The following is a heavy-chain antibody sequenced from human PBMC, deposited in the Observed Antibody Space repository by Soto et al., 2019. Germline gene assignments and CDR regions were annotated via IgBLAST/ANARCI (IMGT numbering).Heavy chain of an antibody. CDR3: ARGERQQQRDY. Sequence: PSETLSPTCAVSGDSISSSKWWSWVRQPPGKGLEWIGEIYHSGSTNYNPSLKSRVIISVDKSKNQFSLKLSSVTDADTAVYYCARGERQQQRDYWGQGTLVTVSS. CDR1: GDSISSSKW. J-gene: IGHJ4*02. D-gene: IGHD6-13*01. CDR2: IYHSGST. V-gene: IGHV4-4*02.